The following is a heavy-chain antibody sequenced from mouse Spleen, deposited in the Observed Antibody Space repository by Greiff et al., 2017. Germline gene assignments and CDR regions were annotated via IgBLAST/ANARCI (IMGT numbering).Heavy chain of an antibody. J-gene: IGHJ4*01. CDR2: ISSGSSTI. D-gene: IGHD2-4*01. CDR1: GFTFSDYG. Sequence: DVMLVESGGGLVKPGGSLKLSCAASGFTFSDYGMHWVRQAPEKGLEWVAYISSGSSTIYYADTVKGRFTISRDNAKNTLFLQMTSLRSEDTAMYYCARDYAGTYAMDYWGQGTSVTVSS. V-gene: IGHV5-17*01. CDR3: ARDYAGTYAMDY.